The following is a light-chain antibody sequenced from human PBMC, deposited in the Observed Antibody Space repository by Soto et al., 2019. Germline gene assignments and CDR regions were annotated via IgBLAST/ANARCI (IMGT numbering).Light chain of an antibody. V-gene: IGKV3D-20*02. CDR1: QSVNNNY. J-gene: IGKJ5*01. Sequence: EIVLMQSPGTLSLSPGEGATLSCRASQSVNNNYLAWYQQKPGQAPTVLIFDTFRRATGVPDRFSGSGSGTDFTLTISSLQSEDSAVYYCQQHNQWPITFGQGTRLEIK. CDR3: QQHNQWPIT. CDR2: DTF.